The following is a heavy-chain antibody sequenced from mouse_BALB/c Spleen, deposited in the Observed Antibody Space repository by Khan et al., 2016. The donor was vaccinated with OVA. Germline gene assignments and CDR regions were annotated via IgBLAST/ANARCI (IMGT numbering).Heavy chain of an antibody. CDR1: GYSFTGYF. CDR2: INPNNGET. V-gene: IGHV1-20*02. Sequence: EVQLQQSGPELVKPGASVKISCKASGYSFTGYFMNWVMQSHGKSLEWIGRINPNNGETFYNQKFKGKATLTVDESSSTAHMELRSLASEDSAVYYCARIYRSDFDYWGQGTTLTVSS. J-gene: IGHJ2*01. D-gene: IGHD1-1*01. CDR3: ARIYRSDFDY.